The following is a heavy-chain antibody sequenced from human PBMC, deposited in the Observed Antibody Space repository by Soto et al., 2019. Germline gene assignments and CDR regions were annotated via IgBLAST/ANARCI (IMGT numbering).Heavy chain of an antibody. CDR2: MSFDGGNK. Sequence: GGSLRLSCVASGFTFATYAMHWVRQAPGKGLEWMAVMSFDGGNKYYADSVKGRFTISRDNSKNTLYLRMNSLKSDDTAVYFCATVVGGEHYWGRGTLVTVSS. V-gene: IGHV3-30-3*01. CDR1: GFTFATYA. D-gene: IGHD1-26*01. CDR3: ATVVGGEHY. J-gene: IGHJ4*02.